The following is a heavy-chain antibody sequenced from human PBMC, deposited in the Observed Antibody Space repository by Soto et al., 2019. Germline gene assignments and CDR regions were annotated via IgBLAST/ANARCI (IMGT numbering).Heavy chain of an antibody. CDR3: ARDQGGEFLKGSGMDV. V-gene: IGHV4-59*01. Sequence: QVQLQESGPGLVKPSETLSLTCTVSGDSISRYYWSWIRLSPGKGLEWIGYIYYSGETNYNPSVKSRVTISVERTKNHFSLKLSSVTAADTAVYYCARDQGGEFLKGSGMDVWGQGTTVTVSS. CDR1: GDSISRYY. CDR2: IYYSGET. J-gene: IGHJ6*02. D-gene: IGHD3-10*01.